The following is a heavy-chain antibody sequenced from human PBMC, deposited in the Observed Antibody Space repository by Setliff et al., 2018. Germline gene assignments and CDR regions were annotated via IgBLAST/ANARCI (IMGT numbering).Heavy chain of an antibody. CDR2: LHTSGST. D-gene: IGHD4-17*01. J-gene: IGHJ4*02. Sequence: PSETLSLTCAVSGASINSGTYYWSWIRQPAGKGLEWVGRLHTSGSTTYNPSLQSRVTISVDTSKNHFSLNLTSVTAADTAVYFCARVRNDYPYYIDSWGQGTLVTVSS. CDR3: ARVRNDYPYYIDS. V-gene: IGHV4-61*02. CDR1: GASINSGTYY.